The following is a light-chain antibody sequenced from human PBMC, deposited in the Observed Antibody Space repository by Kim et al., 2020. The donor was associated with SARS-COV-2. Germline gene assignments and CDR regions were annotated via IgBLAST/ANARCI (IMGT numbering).Light chain of an antibody. CDR3: HQYGTSFRT. V-gene: IGKV3-20*01. CDR1: QSVSNNY. Sequence: SPGERATLSCRASQSVSNNYLAWYQQKPGQAPRLLIYGASSRATAIPDRFSGSGSGTVFTLTISRLESEDFAVYYCHQYGTSFRTFGQGTKVDIK. J-gene: IGKJ1*01. CDR2: GAS.